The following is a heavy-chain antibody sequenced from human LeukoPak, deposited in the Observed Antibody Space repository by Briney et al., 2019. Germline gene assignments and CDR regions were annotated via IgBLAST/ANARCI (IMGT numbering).Heavy chain of an antibody. CDR2: IYSGGST. CDR3: ARVSEYCSSTSCYDYYYGMDV. D-gene: IGHD2-2*01. Sequence: GGSLRLSCAAPGFTVSSNYMSWVRQAPGKGLEWVSVIYSGGSTYYADSVKGRFTISRDNSKNTLYLQMNSLRAEDTAVYYCARVSEYCSSTSCYDYYYGMDVWGQGTTVTVSS. J-gene: IGHJ6*02. V-gene: IGHV3-66*01. CDR1: GFTVSSNY.